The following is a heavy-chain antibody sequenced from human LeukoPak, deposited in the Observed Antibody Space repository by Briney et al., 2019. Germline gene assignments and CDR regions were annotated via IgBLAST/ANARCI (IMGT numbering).Heavy chain of an antibody. D-gene: IGHD1-26*01. Sequence: SGGSLRLSCAASGFTFSSYWMSWVRQAPGKGLEWVANIKQDGSEKHYVDSVKGRFTISRDNAKNSLYLQMNGLRAEDTAVYYCARQGGSFFSFSTFFDYWGQGTLVTSPQ. V-gene: IGHV3-7*01. J-gene: IGHJ4*02. CDR2: IKQDGSEK. CDR1: GFTFSSYW. CDR3: ARQGGSFFSFSTFFDY.